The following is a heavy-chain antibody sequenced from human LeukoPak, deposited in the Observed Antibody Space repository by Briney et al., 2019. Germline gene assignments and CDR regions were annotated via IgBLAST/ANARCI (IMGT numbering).Heavy chain of an antibody. CDR1: GGSISSHF. V-gene: IGHV4-59*11. Sequence: PSETLSLTCTVSGGSISSHFWTWIRQPPGKGLEWIGYIHYSGSTNYNPSHKRRVSISVDTSKSGFSLQLSSVTAADTAVYYCARDFLECSRAPCLNWFDPWGQGTLVTVSS. CDR3: ARDFLECSRAPCLNWFDP. J-gene: IGHJ5*02. D-gene: IGHD2-15*01. CDR2: IHYSGST.